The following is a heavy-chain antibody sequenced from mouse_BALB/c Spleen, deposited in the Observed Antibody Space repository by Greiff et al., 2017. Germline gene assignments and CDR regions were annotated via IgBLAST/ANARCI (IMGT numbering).Heavy chain of an antibody. CDR2: ISTYYGDA. CDR1: GYTFTDYA. V-gene: IGHV1S137*01. Sequence: VQLQQSGAELVRPGVSVKISCKGSGYTFTDYAMHWVKQSHAKSLEWIGVISTYYGDASHNQKFKGKATMTVDKSSSTAYMELARLTSEDSAIYYCARGYRYDGFAYWGQGTLVTVSA. J-gene: IGHJ3*01. D-gene: IGHD2-14*01. CDR3: ARGYRYDGFAY.